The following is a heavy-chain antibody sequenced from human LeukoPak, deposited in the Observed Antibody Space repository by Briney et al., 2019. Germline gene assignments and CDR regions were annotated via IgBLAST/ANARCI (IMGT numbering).Heavy chain of an antibody. V-gene: IGHV3-9*01. Sequence: GGSLRLSCAASGFNFDDYAMHWVRQAPGKGLEWVSGISWNSGSIGYADSVKGRFTISRDNYKNTVSLQMNNRRAEVTDLYYCAKAPRQSCSGATCYPLDYWGQGTPVTVSS. CDR1: GFNFDDYA. CDR2: ISWNSGSI. CDR3: AKAPRQSCSGATCYPLDY. J-gene: IGHJ4*01. D-gene: IGHD2-15*01.